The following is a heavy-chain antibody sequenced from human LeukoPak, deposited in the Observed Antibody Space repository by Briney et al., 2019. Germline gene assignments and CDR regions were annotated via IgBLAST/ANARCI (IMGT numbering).Heavy chain of an antibody. Sequence: GGSLRLSCAASGFTFSSYWMHWVRQGPGKGLVWVSRINSDGSSTSYADSVKGRFTTSRDNAKNTLYLQMNSLRAEDTAVYYCARADSSSSSRPPYDYWGQGTLVTVSS. J-gene: IGHJ4*02. CDR2: INSDGSST. D-gene: IGHD6-6*01. CDR1: GFTFSSYW. V-gene: IGHV3-74*01. CDR3: ARADSSSSSRPPYDY.